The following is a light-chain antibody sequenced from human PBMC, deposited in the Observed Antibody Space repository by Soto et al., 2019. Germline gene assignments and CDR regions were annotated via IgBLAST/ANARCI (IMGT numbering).Light chain of an antibody. CDR2: GAS. CDR3: QQYDNIILS. Sequence: IRLTQSPTSLIASVGDRVTITCQASQYVGNYLNWYQQKPGEPPRLLISGASNLEPGVPARFSGSVSGAYFTFIISDLQPEDVATYFCQQYDNIILSFGGGTKVEI. J-gene: IGKJ4*01. CDR1: QYVGNY. V-gene: IGKV1-33*01.